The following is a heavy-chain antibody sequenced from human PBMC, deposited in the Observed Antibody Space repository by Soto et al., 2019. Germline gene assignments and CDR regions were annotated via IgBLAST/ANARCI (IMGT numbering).Heavy chain of an antibody. CDR2: INHSGST. CDR1: GGSFSGYY. Sequence: QVQLQQWGAGLLKPSETLSLTCAVYGGSFSGYYWSWIRQPPGKGLEWIGEINHSGSTNYNPSLKSRETVSVDTAKNQFSLKLSSVTAADTAVYYCAAQIDPGIAVAGTGATWGQGTLVTVAS. J-gene: IGHJ5*02. CDR3: AAQIDPGIAVAGTGAT. D-gene: IGHD6-19*01. V-gene: IGHV4-34*01.